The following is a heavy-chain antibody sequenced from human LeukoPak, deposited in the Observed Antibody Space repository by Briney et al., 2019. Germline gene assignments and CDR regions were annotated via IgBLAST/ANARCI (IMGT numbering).Heavy chain of an antibody. CDR2: IIPIFGTA. V-gene: IGHV1-69*13. J-gene: IGHJ6*02. D-gene: IGHD3-3*01. CDR3: ARGGYDFWSGYFYYYYGMDV. Sequence: SVKVSCKASGGTFSSYAISWVRQAPGQGLEWMGGIIPIFGTANYAQKFQGRVTITADESTSTAYMELSSLRSEDTAVYYCARGGYDFWSGYFYYYYGMDVWGQGTTVTVSS. CDR1: GGTFSSYA.